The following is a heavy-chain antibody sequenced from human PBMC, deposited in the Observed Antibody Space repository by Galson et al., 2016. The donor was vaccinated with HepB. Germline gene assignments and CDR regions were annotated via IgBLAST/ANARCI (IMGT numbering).Heavy chain of an antibody. D-gene: IGHD2-2*01. CDR3: ARVIVVLPTSDSYYYYGMDV. V-gene: IGHV1-69*13. CDR2: IIPIFGTA. CDR1: GGTFSSYA. J-gene: IGHJ6*02. Sequence: SVKVSCKASGGTFSSYAFSWVRQAPGQGLEWMGGIIPIFGTANYAQKFQGRVTITADESTSTAYMELSSLRSEDTAVYYCARVIVVLPTSDSYYYYGMDVWGQGTTVTVSS.